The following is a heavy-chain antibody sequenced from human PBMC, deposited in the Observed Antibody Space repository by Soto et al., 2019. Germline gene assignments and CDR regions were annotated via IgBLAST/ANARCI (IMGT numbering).Heavy chain of an antibody. V-gene: IGHV3-30*18. D-gene: IGHD2-15*01. CDR3: AKDRNIVVVVAPLDY. Sequence: QVQLVESGGGVVQPGRSLRLSCAASGFTFSSYGMHWVRQAPGKGLEWVAVISYDGSNKYYADSVKGRFTISRDNSKKTLYLQMNSLRAEDTAVYYCAKDRNIVVVVAPLDYWGQGTLVTVSS. CDR2: ISYDGSNK. J-gene: IGHJ4*02. CDR1: GFTFSSYG.